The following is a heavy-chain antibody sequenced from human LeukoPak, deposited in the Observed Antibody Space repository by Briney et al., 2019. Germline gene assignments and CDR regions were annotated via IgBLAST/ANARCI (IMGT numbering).Heavy chain of an antibody. CDR3: AIQRYSSSSGDFDY. J-gene: IGHJ4*02. D-gene: IGHD6-6*01. V-gene: IGHV1-8*01. Sequence: ASVKVSCKASGYTFTSYDINWVRQATGQGLEWMGWMNPNSGNTGYAQKFQGRVTMTRNTPISTAYMELSSLRSEDTAVYYCAIQRYSSSSGDFDYWGQGTLVTVSS. CDR2: MNPNSGNT. CDR1: GYTFTSYD.